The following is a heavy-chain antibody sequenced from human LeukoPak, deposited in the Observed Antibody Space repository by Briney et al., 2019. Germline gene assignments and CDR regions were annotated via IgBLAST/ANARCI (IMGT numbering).Heavy chain of an antibody. CDR1: GYSFTSYW. CDR3: ATAGYSYGSGTYYFDY. V-gene: IGHV5-51*01. CDR2: IYPGDSDT. D-gene: IGHD3-10*01. Sequence: GESLKISCKGSGYSFTSYWIGWVRQMPGKGLEWMGIIYPGDSDTRYSPSFQGQVTISADKSISTAYLQWSSLKASDTAMYYCATAGYSYGSGTYYFDYWGQGTLVTVSS. J-gene: IGHJ4*02.